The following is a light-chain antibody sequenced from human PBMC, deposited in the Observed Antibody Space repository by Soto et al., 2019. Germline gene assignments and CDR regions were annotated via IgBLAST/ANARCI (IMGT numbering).Light chain of an antibody. J-gene: IGKJ2*01. CDR3: QQYDIGPPYT. V-gene: IGKV3-15*01. CDR1: QDIRSG. CDR2: DAS. Sequence: VRRRSLDTMSVSPRARATLSCRPSQDIRSGLAWYQQRPGQAPRLLIYDASTRATGIPPRVSGGGSGTEFTVTISSLQSEDFAIYYCQQYDIGPPYTFGQGTKVHIK.